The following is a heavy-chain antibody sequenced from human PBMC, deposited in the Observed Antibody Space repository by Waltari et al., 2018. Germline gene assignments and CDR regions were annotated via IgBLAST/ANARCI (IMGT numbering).Heavy chain of an antibody. CDR2: IYYSGGT. Sequence: QVQLQESGPGLVKPSETLSLTCPVSGGSTSSYYWSWIRQPPGKGLEWIGYIYYSGGTTSNPSLKSRVTISVDTSKHQCALKLSSVTAADTAVYYCARETSSGWWDAFDIWGQGTMVTVSS. CDR3: ARETSSGWWDAFDI. J-gene: IGHJ3*02. V-gene: IGHV4-59*01. D-gene: IGHD6-19*01. CDR1: GGSTSSYY.